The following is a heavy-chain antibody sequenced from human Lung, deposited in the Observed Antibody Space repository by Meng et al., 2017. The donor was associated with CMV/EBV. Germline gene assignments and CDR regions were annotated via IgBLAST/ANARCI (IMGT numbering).Heavy chain of an antibody. V-gene: IGHV1-18*01. CDR3: ARDYCDIESHDYDYSDH. J-gene: IGHJ4*02. Sequence: ASXXVSXKTSGYPFISYGISWVRQAPGKGLEWMGWISGYNGRTNYAQSFQGRVTLTTDTSTSTAYMELRNLRSDDTAVYFCARDYCDIESHDYDYSDHWGQGTXVTVSS. CDR1: GYPFISYG. CDR2: ISGYNGRT. D-gene: IGHD4-17*01.